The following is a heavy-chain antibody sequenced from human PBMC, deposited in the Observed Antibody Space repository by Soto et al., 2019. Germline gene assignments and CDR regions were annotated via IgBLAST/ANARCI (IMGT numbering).Heavy chain of an antibody. J-gene: IGHJ5*02. D-gene: IGHD6-19*01. Sequence: PGGSLRLSCAASGFTFSSYAMSWVRQAPGKGLEWVSGISDSGGSTYYADSVKGRFTLSRDNSKNTLYLQMNSLRVEDTAVYYCARVSAGDSWFDPWGQGTLVTVSS. V-gene: IGHV3-23*01. CDR1: GFTFSSYA. CDR3: ARVSAGDSWFDP. CDR2: ISDSGGST.